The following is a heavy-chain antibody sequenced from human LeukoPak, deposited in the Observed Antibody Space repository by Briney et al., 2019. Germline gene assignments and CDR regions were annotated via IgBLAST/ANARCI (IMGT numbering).Heavy chain of an antibody. CDR2: FDPEDGET. J-gene: IGHJ6*02. D-gene: IGHD4-17*01. Sequence: ASVKVSCKVSGYTLTELSMHWVRQAPGKGLEWMGGFDPEDGETIYAQKFQERVTITRDMSTSTAYMELSSLRSEDTAVYYCAASDPLDYGDRYYYYYYGMDVWGQGTTVTVSS. CDR1: GYTLTELS. CDR3: AASDPLDYGDRYYYYYYGMDV. V-gene: IGHV1-24*01.